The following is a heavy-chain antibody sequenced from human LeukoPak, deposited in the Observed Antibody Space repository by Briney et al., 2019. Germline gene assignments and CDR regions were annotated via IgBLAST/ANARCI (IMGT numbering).Heavy chain of an antibody. J-gene: IGHJ4*02. Sequence: ASVKVSCKASGDTFTSYVIIWVRQAPGQGPEWMGGMNPNRRTTNYAQKFQGRVTITTNTSTNTAYMELSSLRSEDTAMYYCATDNDVLMSALTADYFLDCWGQAIMVTVSS. V-gene: IGHV1-8*01. CDR3: ATDNDVLMSALTADYFLDC. CDR1: GDTFTSYV. CDR2: MNPNRRTT. D-gene: IGHD3-9*01.